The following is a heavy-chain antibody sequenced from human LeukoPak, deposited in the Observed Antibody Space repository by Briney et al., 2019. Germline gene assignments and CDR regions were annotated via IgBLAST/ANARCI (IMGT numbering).Heavy chain of an antibody. CDR1: GGSFSGYY. CDR2: INHSGST. V-gene: IGHV4-34*01. Sequence: SETLSLTCAVYGGSFSGYYWSWIRQPPGKGLEWIGEINHSGSTNYNPSLKSRVTISVDTSKNQFSLKLSSVTAADTAVYYCARVGGGGSYYAHRATVPGRSYDYWGQGTLVTVSS. CDR3: ARVGGGGSYYAHRATVPGRSYDY. J-gene: IGHJ4*02. D-gene: IGHD1-26*01.